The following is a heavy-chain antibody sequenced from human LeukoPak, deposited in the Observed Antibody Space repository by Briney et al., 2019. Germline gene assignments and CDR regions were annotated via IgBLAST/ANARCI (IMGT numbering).Heavy chain of an antibody. Sequence: ASVKVSCKASAYTFTSYYMHLVRQAPGQGLEWMGWINPNSGGTNYAQKFQGRVTMTRDTSISTAYMELSRLRSDDTAVYYCARLPYGDYESLDYWGQGTLVTVSS. V-gene: IGHV1-2*02. CDR2: INPNSGGT. D-gene: IGHD4-17*01. CDR3: ARLPYGDYESLDY. J-gene: IGHJ4*02. CDR1: AYTFTSYY.